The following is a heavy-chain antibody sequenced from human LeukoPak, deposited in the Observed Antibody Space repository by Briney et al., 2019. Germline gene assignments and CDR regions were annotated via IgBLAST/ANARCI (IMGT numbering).Heavy chain of an antibody. CDR3: ATLDYQKLGFDY. Sequence: SETLSLTCAVYGGSFSGYYWSWIRQPPGKGLEWIGEINHGGSTNYNPSLKSRVTISVDTSKNQFSLKLSSVTAADTAVYYCATLDYQKLGFDYWGQGTLVTVSS. V-gene: IGHV4-34*01. D-gene: IGHD3-16*01. CDR1: GGSFSGYY. J-gene: IGHJ4*02. CDR2: INHGGST.